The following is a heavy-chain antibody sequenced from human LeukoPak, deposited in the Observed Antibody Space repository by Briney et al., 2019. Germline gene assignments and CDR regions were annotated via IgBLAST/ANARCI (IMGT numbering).Heavy chain of an antibody. CDR3: AKNRLITRTGPDY. D-gene: IGHD1-7*01. V-gene: IGHV3-23*01. CDR1: GFTFSSYA. CDR2: ISGSGGST. J-gene: IGHJ4*02. Sequence: GGSLRLSCAASGFTFSSYAMSWVRQAPGKGLEWVSAISGSGGSTYYADSVKGRFTTSRDNSKNTLYLQMNSLRAEDTAVYYCAKNRLITRTGPDYWGQGTLVTVSS.